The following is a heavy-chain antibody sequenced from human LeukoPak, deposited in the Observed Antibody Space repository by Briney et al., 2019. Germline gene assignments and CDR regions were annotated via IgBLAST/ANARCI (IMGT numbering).Heavy chain of an antibody. CDR1: GGSFSGYY. J-gene: IGHJ5*02. Sequence: SETLSLTCAVYGGSFSGYYWSWIRQPPGKGLEWIGEINHSGSTNYNPSLKSRVTISVDSSKNQFSLKLSSVTAADTAVYYCARGRVTRYNWFDPWGQGTLVTVSS. CDR3: ARGRVTRYNWFDP. D-gene: IGHD4-17*01. V-gene: IGHV4-34*01. CDR2: INHSGST.